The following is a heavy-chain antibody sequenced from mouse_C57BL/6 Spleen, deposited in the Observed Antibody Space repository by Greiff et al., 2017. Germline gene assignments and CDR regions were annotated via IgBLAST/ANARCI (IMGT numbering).Heavy chain of an antibody. CDR1: GFTFSSYG. J-gene: IGHJ2*01. V-gene: IGHV5-6*01. CDR3: ARHGSSYYFDY. Sequence: EVQRVESGGDLVKPGASLKLSCAASGFTFSSYGMPWVRQTPDKRLEWVATISSGGSYTNYTDSVKGRFTISRDNATNTLYLQMSSLKSEDTAMYYCARHGSSYYFDYWGQGTTLTVSS. CDR2: ISSGGSYT. D-gene: IGHD1-1*01.